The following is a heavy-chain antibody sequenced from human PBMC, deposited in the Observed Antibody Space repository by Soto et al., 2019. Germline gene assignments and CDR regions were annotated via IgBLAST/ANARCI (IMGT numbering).Heavy chain of an antibody. CDR2: IIPILGNT. D-gene: IGHD4-4*01. V-gene: IGHV1-8*02. CDR1: GGTFSSYT. J-gene: IGHJ6*03. CDR3: ARWNSKKYYYYYMDV. Sequence: XVKVSCKASGGTFSSYTISWVRHAPGQGLEWMGRIIPILGNTGYAQKFQGRVTMTRNTSISTAYTELSSLRSEDTAVYYCARWNSKKYYYYYMDVWGKGTTVTVSS.